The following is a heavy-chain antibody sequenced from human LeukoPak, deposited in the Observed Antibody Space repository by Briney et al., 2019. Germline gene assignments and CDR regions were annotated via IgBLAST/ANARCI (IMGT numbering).Heavy chain of an antibody. J-gene: IGHJ4*02. CDR1: GFTFSGYA. V-gene: IGHV3-23*01. CDR2: IVASGETT. D-gene: IGHD4-11*01. CDR3: ADSNYWYPVDY. Sequence: PGGSLRLSCAASGFTFSGYAMRWVRQAPGKGLEWVSSIVASGETTYYADSVKGRFTISRDNSKNTLYLQMNSLRAEDTAIYYCADSNYWYPVDYWGQGTLVTVSS.